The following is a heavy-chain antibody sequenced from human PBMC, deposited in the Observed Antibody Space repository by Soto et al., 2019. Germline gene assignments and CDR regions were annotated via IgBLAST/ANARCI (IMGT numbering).Heavy chain of an antibody. Sequence: GSLRLSCAASGFTFSSYWMHWVRQAPGKGLVWVSRINSDGSSTSYADSVKGRFTISRDNAKNTLYLQMNSLRAEDTAVYYCARSNYYDSSGRPSPDHFDYWGQGTLVTVSS. CDR1: GFTFSSYW. V-gene: IGHV3-74*01. CDR2: INSDGSST. J-gene: IGHJ4*02. D-gene: IGHD3-22*01. CDR3: ARSNYYDSSGRPSPDHFDY.